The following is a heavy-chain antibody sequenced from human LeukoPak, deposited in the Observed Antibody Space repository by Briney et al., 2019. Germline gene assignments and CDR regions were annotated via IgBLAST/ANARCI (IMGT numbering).Heavy chain of an antibody. CDR2: IRYDGSNE. V-gene: IGHV3-30*02. Sequence: GGSLRLSCVASGFTFSYFGMHWVRQAPGKGLEWVAFIRYDGSNEYYAESVKGRFTISRDNSKNTLYLQMNSLRVEDTAAYYCAKIEGKYQLANIPDSWGQGTLVAVSS. CDR1: GFTFSYFG. D-gene: IGHD2-2*01. J-gene: IGHJ4*02. CDR3: AKIEGKYQLANIPDS.